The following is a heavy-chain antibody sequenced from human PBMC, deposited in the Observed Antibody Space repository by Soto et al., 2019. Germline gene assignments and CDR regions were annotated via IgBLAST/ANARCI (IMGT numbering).Heavy chain of an antibody. CDR3: ERHNHGSGSTYFDY. D-gene: IGHD3-10*01. Sequence: SETLSLTCTVSGGSISSYYWNWIRQPPGKGLEWNGYIYYSGSTNYNPSLKSRVTISVDTYKNQFSLKLNSMTAADTAVYYCERHNHGSGSTYFDYWGQGTLVTVSS. CDR2: IYYSGST. J-gene: IGHJ4*02. V-gene: IGHV4-59*08. CDR1: GGSISSYY.